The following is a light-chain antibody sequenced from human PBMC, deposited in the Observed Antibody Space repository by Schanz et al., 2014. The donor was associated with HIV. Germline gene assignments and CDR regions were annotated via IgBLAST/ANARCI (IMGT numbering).Light chain of an antibody. J-gene: IGKJ4*01. CDR1: QSLVSSDGNTY. CDR3: MQGTHWPLT. CDR2: KVS. V-gene: IGKV2-30*01. Sequence: DAVMPQSPLSLPVTLGQPASISCRSSQSLVSSDGNTYLNWFHQRPGQSPRRLIYKVSNRDSGVPDRFSGSGSGTDFTLKISRVEAEDVGVYYCMQGTHWPLTFGGGTKVEIK.